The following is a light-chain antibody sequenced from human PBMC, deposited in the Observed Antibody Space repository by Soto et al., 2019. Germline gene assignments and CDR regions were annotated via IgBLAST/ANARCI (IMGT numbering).Light chain of an antibody. CDR1: QTIYSN. CDR2: RAS. V-gene: IGKV3-15*01. Sequence: IVMTQSPATLSVSPGERATLSCRAGQTIYSNVAWYQQRPGQAPRLLIYRASTRATGVPARFSGSGSGTEFTLTISGLQSEDFAIYYCQQYNNWPPVTFGQGTKV. J-gene: IGKJ1*01. CDR3: QQYNNWPPVT.